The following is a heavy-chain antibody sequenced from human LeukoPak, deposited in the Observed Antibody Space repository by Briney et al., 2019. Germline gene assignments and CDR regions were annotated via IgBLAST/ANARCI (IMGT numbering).Heavy chain of an antibody. CDR1: GYTFSNYG. D-gene: IGHD6-13*01. J-gene: IGHJ4*02. Sequence: AASVKVSCKASGYTFSNYGFTWVRQAPGHGLEWMGWISAYNGNTNYAQKLQDRVTMTTDTSTSTAYMELTSLTSDDTAVYYCARGGARIALNYWGQGTLVTVSS. V-gene: IGHV1-18*04. CDR2: ISAYNGNT. CDR3: ARGGARIALNY.